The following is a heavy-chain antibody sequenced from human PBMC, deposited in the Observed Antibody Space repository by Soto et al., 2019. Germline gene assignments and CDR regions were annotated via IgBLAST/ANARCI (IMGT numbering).Heavy chain of an antibody. D-gene: IGHD6-19*01. CDR1: GYNFPSFW. J-gene: IGHJ4*02. Sequence: GESLKISCKGSGYNFPSFWISWVRQMPGKGLEWMGTIDPSDSYSNYSPSFQGHVSISADKSINTAYLRWSSLKASDTAMYYCARLPAVAGTHIDDWGQGTLVTVSS. CDR3: ARLPAVAGTHIDD. V-gene: IGHV5-10-1*01. CDR2: IDPSDSYS.